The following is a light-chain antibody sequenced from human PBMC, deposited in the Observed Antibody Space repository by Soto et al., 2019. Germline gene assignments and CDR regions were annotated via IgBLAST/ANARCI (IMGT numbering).Light chain of an antibody. CDR3: QQYENLPT. Sequence: IPITPSPFSPSSFVGGKGTTPCQASQNINNYLNWYQQKPGRAPKLLIYDASNLEAGVPSRFRGSGSGTDFTFTISRLQPEDIATYYCQQYENLPTFGQGTRLEIK. V-gene: IGKV1-33*01. CDR1: QNINNY. CDR2: DAS. J-gene: IGKJ5*01.